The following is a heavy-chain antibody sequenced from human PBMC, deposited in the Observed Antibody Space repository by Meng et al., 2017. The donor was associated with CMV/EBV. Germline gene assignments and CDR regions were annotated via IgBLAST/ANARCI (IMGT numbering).Heavy chain of an antibody. CDR1: GGSVSSGSYY. CDR2: IYYSGST. CDR3: ARVGFNWYFDL. V-gene: IGHV4-61*01. D-gene: IGHD3-10*01. Sequence: SETLSLTCTVSGGSVSSGSYYWSWIRQPPGKGLEWIGYIYYSGSTNYNPSLKSRVTISVDTSKNQFSLKLSSVTAADTAVYYCARVGFNWYFDLWGRGTLVTVSS. J-gene: IGHJ2*01.